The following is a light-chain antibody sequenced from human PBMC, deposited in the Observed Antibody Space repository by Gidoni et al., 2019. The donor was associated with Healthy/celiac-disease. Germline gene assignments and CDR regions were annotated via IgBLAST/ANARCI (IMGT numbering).Light chain of an antibody. V-gene: IGKV1-5*01. Sequence: DIQMTQSPSTLSASVGDRVTITCRASQSISSRLAWYQQQPGKAPKLLIYDASSLESGVPSRFSGSGSGTEFTLTISSLQPDDFATYYCQQYNSYSTYTFGQXTKLEIK. J-gene: IGKJ2*01. CDR1: QSISSR. CDR2: DAS. CDR3: QQYNSYSTYT.